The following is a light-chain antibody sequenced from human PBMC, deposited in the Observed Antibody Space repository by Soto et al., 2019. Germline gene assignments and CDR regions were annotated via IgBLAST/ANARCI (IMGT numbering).Light chain of an antibody. J-gene: IGKJ2*01. Sequence: ESMLTQSPGTLSLSPGERATLSCRASQSVSTRYLAWYQQKPGQAPRLLIYGASIRATGIPERFSGSGSGTDFTLTISRLEPEDCAVYYCHQFGSAPPAFTFGQGTKLEI. CDR2: GAS. V-gene: IGKV3-20*01. CDR1: QSVSTRY. CDR3: HQFGSAPPAFT.